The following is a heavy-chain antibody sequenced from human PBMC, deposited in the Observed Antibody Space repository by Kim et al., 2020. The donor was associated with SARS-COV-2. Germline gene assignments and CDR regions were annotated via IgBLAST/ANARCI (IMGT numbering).Heavy chain of an antibody. J-gene: IGHJ5*02. D-gene: IGHD4-4*01. V-gene: IGHV7-4-1*02. CDR2: INTNTGNP. Sequence: ASVKVSCKASGYTFTSYAMNWVRQAPGQGLEWMGWINTNTGNPTYAQGFTGRFVFSLDTSVSTAYLQISSLKAEDTAVYYCAREIYSNYGDNWFDPWGQGTLVNVSS. CDR1: GYTFTSYA. CDR3: AREIYSNYGDNWFDP.